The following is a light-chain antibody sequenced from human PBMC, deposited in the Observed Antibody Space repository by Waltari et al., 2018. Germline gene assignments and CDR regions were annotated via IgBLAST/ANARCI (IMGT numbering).Light chain of an antibody. Sequence: DIHMTQSPSPLSAPVGDSVTTTCRASQSITRCLAWSQQKPGKAPKLLISKASTVETGVPSRFSGTGSGTEFTLTINSLQPXDSATYFCQQYNLYPLTFGGGTTVGIK. CDR1: QSITRC. V-gene: IGKV1-5*03. J-gene: IGKJ4*01. CDR3: QQYNLYPLT. CDR2: KAS.